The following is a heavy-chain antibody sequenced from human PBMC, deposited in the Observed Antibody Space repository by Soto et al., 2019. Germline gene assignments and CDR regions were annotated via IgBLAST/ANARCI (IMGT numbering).Heavy chain of an antibody. D-gene: IGHD2-2*01. Sequence: SVKVSCKASGGTFSSYAISWVRQAPGQGLEWMGGIIPIFGTANYAQKFQGRVTITADESTSTAYMELSSLRSEDTAVYYCARQLGYCISTSCYAFGMDVWGQGTTVTVSS. CDR1: GGTFSSYA. CDR2: IIPIFGTA. J-gene: IGHJ6*02. V-gene: IGHV1-69*13. CDR3: ARQLGYCISTSCYAFGMDV.